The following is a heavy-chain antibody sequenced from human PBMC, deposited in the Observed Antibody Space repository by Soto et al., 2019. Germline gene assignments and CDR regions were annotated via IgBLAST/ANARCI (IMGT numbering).Heavy chain of an antibody. CDR2: ISAYNGNT. D-gene: IGHD1-26*01. CDR3: ARDLKSGWELETGEYFQH. CDR1: GYTFTSYG. J-gene: IGHJ1*01. Sequence: QVQLVQSGAEVKKPGASVKVSCKASGYTFTSYGISWVRQAPGQGLEWMGWISAYNGNTNYAQKLQGRVTMTTDTSTSTAYMELRSLRSDDTAVYYCARDLKSGWELETGEYFQHWGQGTLVTVSS. V-gene: IGHV1-18*01.